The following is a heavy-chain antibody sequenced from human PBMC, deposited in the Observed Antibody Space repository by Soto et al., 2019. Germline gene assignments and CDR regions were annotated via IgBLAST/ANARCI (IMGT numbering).Heavy chain of an antibody. D-gene: IGHD5-12*01. CDR3: ARDSLIGSTFNGYDAIDS. V-gene: IGHV1-69*04. Sequence: SVKVSCKASGGTFSTSTFTWVRQAPGQGLEWMGRTIPLLNVADYAQDFQGRLTITADKSTSTTYMELTSLTSKDTAVYYCARDSLIGSTFNGYDAIDSRGQGTPVTVSS. CDR1: GGTFSTST. J-gene: IGHJ4*02. CDR2: TIPLLNVA.